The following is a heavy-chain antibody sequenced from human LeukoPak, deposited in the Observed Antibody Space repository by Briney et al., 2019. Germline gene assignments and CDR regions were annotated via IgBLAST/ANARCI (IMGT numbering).Heavy chain of an antibody. CDR1: GGSFSGYY. V-gene: IGHV4-34*01. D-gene: IGHD3-10*01. CDR2: INHSGST. J-gene: IGHJ5*02. Sequence: SETLSLTCAVYGGSFSGYYWSWIRQPPGKGLEWIGEINHSGSTNYNPSLKSRVTISVDTSKNQFSLKLSSVTSADTAVDYCARAVITMVRGVRPARRFDPWGQGTLVTVSS. CDR3: ARAVITMVRGVRPARRFDP.